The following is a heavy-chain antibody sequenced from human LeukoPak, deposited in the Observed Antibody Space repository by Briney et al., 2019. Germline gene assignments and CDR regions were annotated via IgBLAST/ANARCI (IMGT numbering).Heavy chain of an antibody. CDR2: ISGSGGST. Sequence: PGGSLRLSCAASGFTFNSYAMSWVRQAPGKGLEWVSAISGSGGSTYYADSVKGRFTISRDNSKNTLYLQMNSLRAEDTAVYYCARAQYYDSTTAGGMDVWGQGTTVTVSS. V-gene: IGHV3-23*01. CDR1: GFTFNSYA. CDR3: ARAQYYDSTTAGGMDV. D-gene: IGHD3-22*01. J-gene: IGHJ6*02.